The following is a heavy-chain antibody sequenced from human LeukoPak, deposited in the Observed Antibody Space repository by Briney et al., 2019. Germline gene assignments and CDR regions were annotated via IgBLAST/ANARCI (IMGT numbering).Heavy chain of an antibody. CDR3: ASLYSSSWYGAFDI. V-gene: IGHV4-39*01. CDR2: IFYSGST. Sequence: SETLSLTCTVSGGSISSSNYYWGWIRQPPGKGLEWIGSIFYSGSTYYNPSLKSRVTIYVDTSKNQFSLKLSSVTAADTAVYYCASLYSSSWYGAFDIWGQGTMVTVSS. D-gene: IGHD6-13*01. CDR1: GGSISSSNYY. J-gene: IGHJ3*02.